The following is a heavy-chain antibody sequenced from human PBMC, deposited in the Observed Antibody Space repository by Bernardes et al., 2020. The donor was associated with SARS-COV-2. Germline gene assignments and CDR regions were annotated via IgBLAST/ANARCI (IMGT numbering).Heavy chain of an antibody. Sequence: TLSLTCTVSGGSISSGSYYWSWIRQPAGKGLEWIGRIYTSGSTNYNPSLKSRVTISVDTSKNQFSLKLSSVTAADTAVYYCARSVPNKWLAYYFDYWGQGTLVTVSS. V-gene: IGHV4-61*02. J-gene: IGHJ4*02. D-gene: IGHD6-19*01. CDR1: GGSISSGSYY. CDR3: ARSVPNKWLAYYFDY. CDR2: IYTSGST.